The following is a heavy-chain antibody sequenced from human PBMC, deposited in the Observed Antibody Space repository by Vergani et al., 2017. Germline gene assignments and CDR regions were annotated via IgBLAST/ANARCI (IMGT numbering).Heavy chain of an antibody. V-gene: IGHV4-34*01. CDR3: ARVKTETDGHLYYYYYIDD. CDR2: IDHTGRP. D-gene: IGHD5-24*01. Sequence: QVQLQQWGGGLLKPSETLSPTCVVNGGSFTSYHWTWIRQSPGEGLEWVGDIDHTGRPDYNPSLKGRLTMSADKSRNQFSLTLNSVTATDTAIYFCARVKTETDGHLYYYYYIDDWCQGTAVTVSS. CDR1: GGSFTSYH. J-gene: IGHJ6*03.